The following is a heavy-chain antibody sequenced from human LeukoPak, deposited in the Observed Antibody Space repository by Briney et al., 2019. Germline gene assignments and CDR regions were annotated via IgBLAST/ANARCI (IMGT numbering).Heavy chain of an antibody. D-gene: IGHD6-13*01. Sequence: GGSLRLSCAASGFSLSGYWMSWVRQAPGKGPEWVANIKEDGSRRYYSESVRGRFTISRDNSENSLYLQMNSLRAEDTAVYYCARSGSSWYDAFDIWGQGTMVTVSS. J-gene: IGHJ3*02. CDR1: GFSLSGYW. CDR2: IKEDGSRR. V-gene: IGHV3-7*03. CDR3: ARSGSSWYDAFDI.